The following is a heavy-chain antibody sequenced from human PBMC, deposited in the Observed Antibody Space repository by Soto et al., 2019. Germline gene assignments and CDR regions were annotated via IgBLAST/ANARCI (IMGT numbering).Heavy chain of an antibody. CDR1: GFIFSRYA. Sequence: GGSLSLSCAASGFIFSRYAMNWVRQAPGKGLEWVSDISSSGGSGGSTHYADSVKGRFTISRDNSKNTLYLQMNSLIPEDTAGYYCAKHWRMAVWGQGTTVPVSS. CDR2: ISSSGGSGGST. CDR3: AKHWRMAV. V-gene: IGHV3-23*01. J-gene: IGHJ6*02. D-gene: IGHD1-1*01.